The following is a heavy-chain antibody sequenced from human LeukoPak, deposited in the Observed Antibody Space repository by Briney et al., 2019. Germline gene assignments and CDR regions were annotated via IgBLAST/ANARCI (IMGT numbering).Heavy chain of an antibody. CDR1: GYTFTGYY. V-gene: IGHV1-2*02. Sequence: ASVKVSCKASGYTFTGYYMHWVRQAPGQGLEWMGCINPNSGGTNYAQRFQGRVTMTRDTSISTAYMELSRLRSDGTAVYYCAREHCSSTSCYTVNDYWGQGTLVTVSS. D-gene: IGHD2-2*02. J-gene: IGHJ4*02. CDR3: AREHCSSTSCYTVNDY. CDR2: INPNSGGT.